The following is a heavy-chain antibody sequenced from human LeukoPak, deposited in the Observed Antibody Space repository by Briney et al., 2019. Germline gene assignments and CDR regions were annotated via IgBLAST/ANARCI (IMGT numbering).Heavy chain of an antibody. V-gene: IGHV3-23*01. J-gene: IGHJ6*02. CDR2: ISNNGGYT. CDR1: GFAFRSYG. Sequence: PGGSLRLSCAASGFAFRSYGMSWVRQAPGKGLEWVSAISNNGGYTYYADSVQGRFTISRDNAKNTLYLQMNSLRAEDTAVYYCARDAVDTANAVWGQGTTVTVSS. D-gene: IGHD5-18*01. CDR3: ARDAVDTANAV.